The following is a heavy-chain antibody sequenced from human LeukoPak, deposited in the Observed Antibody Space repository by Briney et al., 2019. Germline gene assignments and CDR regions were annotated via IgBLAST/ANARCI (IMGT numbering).Heavy chain of an antibody. CDR1: GASISGSGYY. J-gene: IGHJ4*02. CDR2: INHSGST. CDR3: AIIVGATTFDY. Sequence: SETLSLTCAVSGASISGSGYYWSWLRQPPGKGLEWIGEINHSGSTNYNPSLKSRVTISVDTSKNQFSLKLSSVTAADTAVYYCAIIVGATTFDYWGQGTLVTVSS. V-gene: IGHV4-34*01. D-gene: IGHD1-26*01.